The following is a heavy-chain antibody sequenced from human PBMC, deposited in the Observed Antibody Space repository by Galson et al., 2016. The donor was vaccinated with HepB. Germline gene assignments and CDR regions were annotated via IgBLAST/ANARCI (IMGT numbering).Heavy chain of an antibody. CDR2: INYVGRT. J-gene: IGHJ6*02. CDR1: GASLRDYY. CDR3: AKAVTTVTPHNSNDLDV. V-gene: IGHV4-34*01. Sequence: SETLSLTCAVSGASLRDYYWSWVRQPPGMGLQWIGEINYVGRTNYSPSLKSRVTISMNMSKNQFYLNLGSVSAADTAVYYCAKAVTTVTPHNSNDLDVWGQGTTVIVS. D-gene: IGHD4-11*01.